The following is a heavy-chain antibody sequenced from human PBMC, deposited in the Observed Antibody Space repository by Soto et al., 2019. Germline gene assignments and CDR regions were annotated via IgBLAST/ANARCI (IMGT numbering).Heavy chain of an antibody. V-gene: IGHV3-30*18. CDR1: GFTFSSYG. J-gene: IGHJ4*02. Sequence: QVQLVESGGGVVQPGRSLRLSCAASGFTFSSYGMHWVRQAPGKGLEWVAVISYDGSNKYYADSVKGRFTISRDNSKNTLYLQMNSLRAEDTAVYYCAKGESPKEEYYDFWSGYYVWGGNADYWGQGTLVTVSS. CDR3: AKGESPKEEYYDFWSGYYVWGGNADY. CDR2: ISYDGSNK. D-gene: IGHD3-3*01.